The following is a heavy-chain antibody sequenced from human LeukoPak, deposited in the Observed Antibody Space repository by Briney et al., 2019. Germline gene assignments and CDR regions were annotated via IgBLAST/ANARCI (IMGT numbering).Heavy chain of an antibody. CDR1: GFTFSSYA. J-gene: IGHJ4*02. CDR2: NSGSSGAT. CDR3: AKSQEDDSSGYYYSNFDY. Sequence: GGSLRLSCAASGFTFSSYAMSWVRQAPGKGLEWVSANSGSSGATYYADSVKGRFTISRDISKNTLYLQMNSLRAEDTAVYYCAKSQEDDSSGYYYSNFDYWGQGTLVTASS. V-gene: IGHV3-23*01. D-gene: IGHD3-22*01.